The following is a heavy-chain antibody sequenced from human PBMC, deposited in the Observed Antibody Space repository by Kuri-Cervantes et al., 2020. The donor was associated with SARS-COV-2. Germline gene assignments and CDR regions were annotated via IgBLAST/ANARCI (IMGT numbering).Heavy chain of an antibody. CDR1: GGTFSSYA. V-gene: IGHV1-69*13. CDR3: AREYCSSTSCYGAYGMDV. Sequence: SVKVSCKASGGTFSSYAISWVRQAPGQGLEWMGGIIPIFGTANYAQKFQGRVTITADESTSTAYMELSSLRSEDTAVYYCAREYCSSTSCYGAYGMDVWGQGNTVPGAS. J-gene: IGHJ6*01. D-gene: IGHD2-2*01. CDR2: IIPIFGTA.